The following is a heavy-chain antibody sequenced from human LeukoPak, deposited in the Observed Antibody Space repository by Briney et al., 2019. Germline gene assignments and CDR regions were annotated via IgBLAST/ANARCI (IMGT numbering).Heavy chain of an antibody. CDR1: GGSMNSYY. J-gene: IGHJ4*02. CDR3: ARHVWLQPFDY. Sequence: SETLSLTCSVSGGSMNSYYWSWIRQSPGKGLEWIGYIYYSGSTNYNPSLKSRVTISVDTSKSQFSLKLSSVTAADTAVYYCARHVWLQPFDYWGQGTLVTVSS. V-gene: IGHV4-59*08. CDR2: IYYSGST. D-gene: IGHD3-9*01.